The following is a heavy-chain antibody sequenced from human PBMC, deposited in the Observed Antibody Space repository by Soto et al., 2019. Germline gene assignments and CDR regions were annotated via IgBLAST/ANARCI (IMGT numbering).Heavy chain of an antibody. V-gene: IGHV4-31*03. J-gene: IGHJ4*02. D-gene: IGHD1-20*01. CDR1: GGSISSGGYY. CDR3: ARERNWNYVDY. Sequence: SETLSLTCTVSGGSISSGGYYWSWIRQHPGKGLEWIGYIYYSGSTYYNPSLKSRVTISVDTSKNQFSLKLSSVTAADTAVYYCARERNWNYVDYWGQGTRVTVSS. CDR2: IYYSGST.